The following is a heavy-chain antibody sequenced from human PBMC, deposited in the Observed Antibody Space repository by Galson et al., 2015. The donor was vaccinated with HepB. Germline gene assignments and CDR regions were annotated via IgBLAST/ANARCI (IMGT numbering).Heavy chain of an antibody. V-gene: IGHV3-33*01. CDR1: EFTFSSYG. CDR3: ARGEHFFDIVVPDPGQGPYYYYYGMDV. J-gene: IGHJ6*02. D-gene: IGHD2-2*01. Sequence: SLRLSCAASEFTFSSYGMHWVRQAPGKGLEWVAVIWYDGSNKYYADSVKGRFTISRDNSKNTLYLQMNSLRAEDTAVYYCARGEHFFDIVVPDPGQGPYYYYYGMDVWGQGTTVTVSS. CDR2: IWYDGSNK.